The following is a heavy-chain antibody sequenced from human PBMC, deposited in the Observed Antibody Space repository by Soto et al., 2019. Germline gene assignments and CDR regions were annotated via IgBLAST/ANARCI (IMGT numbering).Heavy chain of an antibody. CDR2: INHSGST. J-gene: IGHJ4*02. CDR3: ARGDSSSSISY. Sequence: LSLNCAVYGGYFRGCYWSWLRQPPGKGLEWIGEINHSGSTNYNPSLKSRVTISVDTSKNQFSLKLSSVTAADTAVYYCARGDSSSSISYWGQGTLVTVS. V-gene: IGHV4-34*01. CDR1: GGYFRGCY. D-gene: IGHD6-6*01.